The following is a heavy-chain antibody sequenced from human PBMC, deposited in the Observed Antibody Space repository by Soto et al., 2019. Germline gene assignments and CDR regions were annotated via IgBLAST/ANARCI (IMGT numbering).Heavy chain of an antibody. V-gene: IGHV5-51*01. CDR2: IYPSDSDT. CDR3: ARGGGATSTFDY. Sequence: GESLKISCKGSGYNFAGYWIAWVRQMPGKGLELMGIIYPSDSDTRYRPSFQGQVTISADKSISSAYLQWSSLRASDTAMYYCARGGGATSTFDYFGQGTPATVSA. CDR1: GYNFAGYW. J-gene: IGHJ4*02. D-gene: IGHD1-1*01.